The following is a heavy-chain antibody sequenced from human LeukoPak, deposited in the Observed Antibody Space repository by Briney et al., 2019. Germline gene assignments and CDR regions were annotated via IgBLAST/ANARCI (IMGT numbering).Heavy chain of an antibody. CDR2: IAHDGSNK. CDR1: GFTFSNYV. D-gene: IGHD3-10*01. V-gene: IGHV3-30*03. J-gene: IGHJ6*04. Sequence: GGSLRLSCAASGFTFSNYVMQWVRQAPGKGLEWVALIAHDGSNKYYADSVKGRSTISRENSKNTVYLQMNSLRPEDTAVYSCARGYYCGLDVWGKGTTVIVSS. CDR3: ARGYYCGLDV.